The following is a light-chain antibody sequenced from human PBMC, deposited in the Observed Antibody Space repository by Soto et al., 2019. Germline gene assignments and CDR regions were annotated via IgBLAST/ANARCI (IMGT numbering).Light chain of an antibody. CDR3: QQYDVWPLT. CDR2: VAS. J-gene: IGKJ4*01. V-gene: IGKV3-15*01. Sequence: EIVMTQSPATLSVSPGERATLSCRASQSVSSNLAWYQQKPGQTPKLLIYVASTRATGIPARFSGSGSVTEFTPTISSLQSEDVAVYYCQQYDVWPLTFGGGTKVEFK. CDR1: QSVSSN.